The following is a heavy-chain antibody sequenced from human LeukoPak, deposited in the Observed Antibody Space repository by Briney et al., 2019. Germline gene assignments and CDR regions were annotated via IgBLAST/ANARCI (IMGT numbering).Heavy chain of an antibody. CDR3: AGGYYYDSRLNWFDP. D-gene: IGHD3-22*01. CDR1: GFTFSSYW. J-gene: IGHJ5*02. Sequence: GGSLRLSCAASGFTFSSYWMSWVRQAPGKGLEWVANIKQDGSEKYYVDSVKGRFTISRDNAKNSLYLQMNSLRAEDTAVYYCAGGYYYDSRLNWFDPWGPGTLVTVSS. V-gene: IGHV3-7*04. CDR2: IKQDGSEK.